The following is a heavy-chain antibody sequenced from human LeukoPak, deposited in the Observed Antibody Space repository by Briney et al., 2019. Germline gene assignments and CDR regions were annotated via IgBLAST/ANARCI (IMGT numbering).Heavy chain of an antibody. CDR2: IYTSGST. CDR1: GGSLSSYY. CDR3: ARDRSSSWSAPNWFDP. Sequence: SETLSLTCTVSGGSLSSYYWSWIRQPAGKGLEWIGRIYTSGSTNYNPSLTSRVTISVDTSKNQFSLKLSSVTAADTAVYYCARDRSSSWSAPNWFDPWGQGTLVTVSS. J-gene: IGHJ5*02. D-gene: IGHD6-13*01. V-gene: IGHV4-4*07.